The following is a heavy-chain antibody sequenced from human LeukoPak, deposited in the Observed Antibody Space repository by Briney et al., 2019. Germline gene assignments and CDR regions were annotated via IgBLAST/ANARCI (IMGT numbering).Heavy chain of an antibody. Sequence: GGSLRLSCAASGFTVSSIFLRWAREAPGKGLEWVSVIYSCGNTYYADSVKGRFTISRDNSKNTLYLQMNSLRAEDTAVYYCARLWFGRYYFDHWGQGTQVTVSS. CDR1: GFTVSSIF. CDR2: IYSCGNT. D-gene: IGHD3-10*01. V-gene: IGHV3-53*01. J-gene: IGHJ4*02. CDR3: ARLWFGRYYFDH.